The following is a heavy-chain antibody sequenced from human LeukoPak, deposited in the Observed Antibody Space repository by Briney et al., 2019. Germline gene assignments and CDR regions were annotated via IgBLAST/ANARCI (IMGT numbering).Heavy chain of an antibody. CDR1: GGTFSRYA. D-gene: IGHD2-2*01. J-gene: IGHJ4*02. CDR2: IIPMFGIA. CDR3: ARSAYVPAAIYFDY. V-gene: IGHV1-69*13. Sequence: ASVKVSCKASGGTFSRYAISWVRQAPGQGLEWMGGIIPMFGIANYAQKFQGRVTITADESTSTAYMELSSLRSEDTAVYYCARSAYVPAAIYFDYWGQGTLVTVSS.